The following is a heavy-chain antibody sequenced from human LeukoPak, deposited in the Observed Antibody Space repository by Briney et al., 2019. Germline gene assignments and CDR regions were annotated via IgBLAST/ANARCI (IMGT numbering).Heavy chain of an antibody. D-gene: IGHD2-15*01. CDR2: IIPILGIA. CDR1: GGTFSSNT. CDR3: ARVRCSGGSCYAAEDYYYGMDV. J-gene: IGHJ6*02. Sequence: SVKVSCKASGGTFSSNTISWVRQAPGQGLEWMGRIIPILGIANYAQKFRGRVTITADKSTSTAYMELSSLRSEDTAVYYCARVRCSGGSCYAAEDYYYGMDVWGQGARVTVSS. V-gene: IGHV1-69*02.